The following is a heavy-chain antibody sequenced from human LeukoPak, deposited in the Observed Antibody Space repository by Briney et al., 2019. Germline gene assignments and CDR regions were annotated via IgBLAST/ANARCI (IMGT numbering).Heavy chain of an antibody. J-gene: IGHJ6*04. V-gene: IGHV1-46*03. CDR2: INPSGGST. Sequence: ASVKVSCKASGYTFTSYYMHWVRQAPGQRLEWMGIINPSGGSTSYAQEFQGRVTMTRDTSTSTVYMELSSLRSEDTAVYYCARDPLRAALSLDVWGKGTTFTVSS. CDR3: ARDPLRAALSLDV. CDR1: GYTFTSYY. D-gene: IGHD6-6*01.